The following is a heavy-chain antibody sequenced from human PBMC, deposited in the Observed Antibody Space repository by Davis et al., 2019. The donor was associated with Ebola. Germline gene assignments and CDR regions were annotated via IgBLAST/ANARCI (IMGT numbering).Heavy chain of an antibody. D-gene: IGHD6-13*01. V-gene: IGHV3-11*06. CDR3: ARDLAADARAMDV. J-gene: IGHJ6*02. Sequence: GESLKISCAASGFTFSDFHMSWIRQAPGKGLEWVSFIPDDSVFTTYAGSVKGRLTISRDNAKNSLYLQMNSLTAEDTGVYYCARDLAADARAMDVWGPGTTVTASS. CDR2: IPDDSVFT. CDR1: GFTFSDFH.